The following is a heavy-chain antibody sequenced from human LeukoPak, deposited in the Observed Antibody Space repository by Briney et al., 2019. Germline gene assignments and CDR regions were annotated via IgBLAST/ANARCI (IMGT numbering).Heavy chain of an antibody. J-gene: IGHJ4*02. Sequence: GASVKVSCKASGYTFTGYYMHWVRQAPGQGLEWMGWINPNSGGTNYAQKFQGWVTMTRDTSVSTAYMELSRLRSDDTAVYYCARATPYDSSGYYPTEAFDYWRQGTLVTVSS. CDR3: ARATPYDSSGYYPTEAFDY. V-gene: IGHV1-2*04. CDR1: GYTFTGYY. D-gene: IGHD3-22*01. CDR2: INPNSGGT.